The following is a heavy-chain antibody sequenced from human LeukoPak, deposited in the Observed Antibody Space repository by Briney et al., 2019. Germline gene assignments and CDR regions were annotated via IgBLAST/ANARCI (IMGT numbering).Heavy chain of an antibody. J-gene: IGHJ4*02. CDR2: IYYSGST. V-gene: IGHV4-59*01. Sequence: KPSETLSLTCTVSGGSISSYYWSWIRQPPGKGLEWIGYIYYSGSTNYNPSLKSRVTISVDTSKNQFSLKLSSVTAADTAVYYCARVRITGTTTAFVYWGQGTLVTVSS. D-gene: IGHD1-7*01. CDR1: GGSISSYY. CDR3: ARVRITGTTTAFVY.